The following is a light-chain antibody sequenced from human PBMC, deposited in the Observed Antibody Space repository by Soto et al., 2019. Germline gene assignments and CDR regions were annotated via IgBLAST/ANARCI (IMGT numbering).Light chain of an antibody. CDR1: QSVGSN. J-gene: IGKJ2*01. Sequence: EIVMTQSPATLSVSPGGRATVSCRASQSVGSNLAWYQQKPGQAPRLLIYGASTRASGIPARFTGSGSGTEFTLTISSLQSEDFALYYCQQYNNWPPYTFGQGTNLDIK. CDR2: GAS. V-gene: IGKV3D-15*01. CDR3: QQYNNWPPYT.